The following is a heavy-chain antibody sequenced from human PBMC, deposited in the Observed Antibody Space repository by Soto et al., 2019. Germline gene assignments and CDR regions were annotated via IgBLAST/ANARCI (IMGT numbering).Heavy chain of an antibody. J-gene: IGHJ6*02. V-gene: IGHV1-69*17. CDR2: VIPVFGLA. CDR1: GGTFSSYA. Sequence: QVQLVQSGAEVKKPGSSVKVSCKSSGGTFSSYAISWVRQAPGQGLEWMGGVIPVFGLATYAQKVQGRVTITADKSTNTAYMEVSSLRSEDTAVYYCARGKSYYDSGKGIYDYYSLDVWGQGTSVTVSS. D-gene: IGHD3-10*01. CDR3: ARGKSYYDSGKGIYDYYSLDV.